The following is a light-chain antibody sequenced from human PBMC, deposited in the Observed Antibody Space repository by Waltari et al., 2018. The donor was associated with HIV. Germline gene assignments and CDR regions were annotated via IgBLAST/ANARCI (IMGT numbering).Light chain of an antibody. CDR1: QSISSY. CDR2: AAS. CDR3: HQSYSILT. V-gene: IGKV1-39*01. Sequence: DIQLPQSPSSLSASVGDRVTITCRASQSISSYLNWYQQKPGKDPKLLIYAASSLQSGVPSRFSGSGSVTDFTLTISSLQPEDVATDYCHQSYSILTFSGGTKVEIK. J-gene: IGKJ4*01.